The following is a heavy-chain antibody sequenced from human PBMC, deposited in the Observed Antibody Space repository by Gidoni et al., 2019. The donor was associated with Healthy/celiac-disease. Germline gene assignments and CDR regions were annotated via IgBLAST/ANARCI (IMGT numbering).Heavy chain of an antibody. CDR2: ISWNSGSI. J-gene: IGHJ6*03. CDR3: AKGRYYYYYMDV. Sequence: EVQLVESGGGLVQPGRSLRLSCAASGSTFDDYAMHWVRQAPGKGLEWVSGISWNSGSIGYADSVKGRFTISRDNAKNSLYLQMNSLRAEDTALYYCAKGRYYYYYMDVWGKGTTVTVSS. CDR1: GSTFDDYA. V-gene: IGHV3-9*01.